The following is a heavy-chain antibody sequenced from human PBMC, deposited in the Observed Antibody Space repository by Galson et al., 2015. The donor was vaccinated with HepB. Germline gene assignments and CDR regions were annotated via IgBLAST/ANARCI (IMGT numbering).Heavy chain of an antibody. J-gene: IGHJ4*02. V-gene: IGHV3-73*01. CDR2: IRSKANHYAT. CDR1: GLTFSGST. Sequence: SLRLSCAHSGLTFSGSTINWVRQDPGKGREWVGRIRSKANHYATKSVASLKGRFIISRDDSKNTAYLHIISLKIEDKAVYYCSRMGDLSGYSSSWGQGTLVTVSS. D-gene: IGHD6-13*01. CDR3: SRMGDLSGYSSS.